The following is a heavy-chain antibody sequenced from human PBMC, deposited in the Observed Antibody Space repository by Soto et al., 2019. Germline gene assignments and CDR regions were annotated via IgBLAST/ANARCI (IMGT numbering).Heavy chain of an antibody. V-gene: IGHV3-48*02. CDR3: ARESAALNWFDP. J-gene: IGHJ5*02. D-gene: IGHD2-2*01. CDR1: GFTFDDYA. CDR2: ISSSSSTI. Sequence: GGSLRLSCAASGFTFDDYAMHWVRQAPGKGLEWVSGISSSSSTIYYADSVKGRFTISRDNAKNSLYLQMNSLRDEDTAVYYCARESAALNWFDPWGQGTLVTVSS.